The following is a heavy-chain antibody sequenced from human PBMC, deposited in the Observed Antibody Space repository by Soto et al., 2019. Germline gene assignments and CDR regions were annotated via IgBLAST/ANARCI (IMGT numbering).Heavy chain of an antibody. CDR1: GFTFDDYA. J-gene: IGHJ3*02. CDR3: AKDRSRGDAFDI. CDR2: ISWNSGSI. V-gene: IGHV3-9*01. Sequence: GGSLRLSCAASGFTFDDYAMHWVRQAPGKGLEWVSGISWNSGSIGYADSVKGRFTISRDNAKNSLYLQMNSLRAEDTALYYCAKDRSRGDAFDIWGQGTMVTVSS.